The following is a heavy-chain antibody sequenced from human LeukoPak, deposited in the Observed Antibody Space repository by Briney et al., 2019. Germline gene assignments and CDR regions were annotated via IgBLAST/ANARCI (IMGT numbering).Heavy chain of an antibody. J-gene: IGHJ4*02. CDR3: ARDLGHYSSGSSYFDY. V-gene: IGHV3-30-3*01. Sequence: GGSLRLSCAASGFTFSSYAMHWVRQAPGKGLEWVAVISYDGSNKYYADSVKGRFTISRDDSKNTLFLQMNSLRAEDTAVYYCARDLGHYSSGSSYFDYWGQGTLVTVSS. D-gene: IGHD3-10*01. CDR1: GFTFSSYA. CDR2: ISYDGSNK.